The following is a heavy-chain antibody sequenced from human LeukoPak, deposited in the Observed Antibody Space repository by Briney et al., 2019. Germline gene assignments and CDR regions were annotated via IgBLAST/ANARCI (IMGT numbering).Heavy chain of an antibody. V-gene: IGHV3-11*01. CDR2: ISGSGGST. Sequence: GGSLRLSCAASGFTFSDYYMSWIRQAPGKGLEWVSAISGSGGSTYYADSVKGRFTISRDNAKNSLYLQMNSLRAEDTAVYYCARAGTPRVVVVAATLPPPVYYGMDVWGQGTTVTVSS. D-gene: IGHD2-15*01. CDR1: GFTFSDYY. J-gene: IGHJ6*02. CDR3: ARAGTPRVVVVAATLPPPVYYGMDV.